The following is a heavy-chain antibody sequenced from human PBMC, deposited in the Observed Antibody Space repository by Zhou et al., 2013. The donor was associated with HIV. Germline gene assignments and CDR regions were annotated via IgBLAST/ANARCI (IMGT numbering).Heavy chain of an antibody. CDR2: IYTSGGT. V-gene: IGHV4-4*07. CDR3: ARLVAARDYYYYIDV. CDR1: GGSIRSYY. D-gene: IGHD6-13*01. Sequence: VQLQESGPGLVKPSETLSLTCTVSGGSIRSYYWTWIRQPAGKGLEWIGRIYTSGGTNYNPSLKSRVTMSVDTSKNQFSLKLSSVTAADTAVYYCARLVAARDYYYYIDVWGRGTTATVSS. J-gene: IGHJ6*03.